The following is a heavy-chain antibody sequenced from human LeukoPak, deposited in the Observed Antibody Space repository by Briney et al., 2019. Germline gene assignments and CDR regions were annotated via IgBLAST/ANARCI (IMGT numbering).Heavy chain of an antibody. CDR2: IYYGGST. Sequence: SETLSLTCTVSGGSISSSSYYWDWIRQPPGKGLEWIGNIYYGGSTYYNPSLKSRVTISIDTSKNQFSLKLSSVTAADTAVYYCARGRGNMNRPHSVYYYYYMDVWGKGTTVTVSS. D-gene: IGHD2/OR15-2a*01. CDR3: ARGRGNMNRPHSVYYYYYMDV. J-gene: IGHJ6*03. CDR1: GGSISSSSYY. V-gene: IGHV4-39*07.